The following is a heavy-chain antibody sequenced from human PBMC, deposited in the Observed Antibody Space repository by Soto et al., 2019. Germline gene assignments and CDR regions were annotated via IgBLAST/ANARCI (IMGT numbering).Heavy chain of an antibody. CDR2: FDLEDGET. J-gene: IGHJ6*02. CDR3: ATGLRKSEFWSGAPGYYYYYGMDV. V-gene: IGHV1-24*01. D-gene: IGHD3-3*01. Sequence: ASVKVSCKVSGYILTELSMHWVRQAPGKGLEWMGGFDLEDGETIYAQKSQGRVTMTEDTSTDTAYMELSSLRSEDTAVYYCATGLRKSEFWSGAPGYYYYYGMDVWGQGTTVTVSS. CDR1: GYILTELS.